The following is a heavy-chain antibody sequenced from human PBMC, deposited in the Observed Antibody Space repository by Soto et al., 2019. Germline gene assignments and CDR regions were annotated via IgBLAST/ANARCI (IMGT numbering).Heavy chain of an antibody. V-gene: IGHV4-31*03. CDR2: INHSGST. D-gene: IGHD6-13*01. CDR3: ARGGKQQLVPQQWRTANQPMDV. J-gene: IGHJ6*02. CDR1: GGSISSGGYS. Sequence: PSETLSLTCTVSGGSISSGGYSWSWIRQHPGKGLEWIGEINHSGSTNYNPSLKSRVTISVDTSKNQFSLKLSSVTAADTAVYYCARGGKQQLVPQQWRTANQPMDVWGQGTTVTVSS.